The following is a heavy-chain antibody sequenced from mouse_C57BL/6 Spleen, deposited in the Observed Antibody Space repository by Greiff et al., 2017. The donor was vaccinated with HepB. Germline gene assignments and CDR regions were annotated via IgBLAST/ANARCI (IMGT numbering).Heavy chain of an antibody. CDR3: ARVDGYYYARDY. CDR2: IHPNSGST. J-gene: IGHJ4*01. CDR1: GYTFTSYW. D-gene: IGHD2-3*01. V-gene: IGHV1-64*01. Sequence: QVQLQQPGAELVKPGASVKLSCKASGYTFTSYWMHWVKQRPGQGLEWIGMIHPNSGSTNYNEKFKSKATLTVDKSSSTAYMQLSSLPSEDSAVFYCARVDGYYYARDYWGQGTSVTVSS.